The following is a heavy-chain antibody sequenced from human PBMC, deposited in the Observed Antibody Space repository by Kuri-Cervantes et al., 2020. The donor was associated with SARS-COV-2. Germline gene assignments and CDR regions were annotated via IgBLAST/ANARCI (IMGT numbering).Heavy chain of an antibody. J-gene: IGHJ3*02. CDR2: ISWNSGSI. Sequence: GGSLRLSCAASGFTFDDYAMHWVRQAPGKGLEWVSGISWNSGSIGYADSVKGRFTISRDNAKNSPYLQMNSLRAEDMALYYCAKGGYNWNYDAFDIWGQGTMVTVSS. CDR3: AKGGYNWNYDAFDI. CDR1: GFTFDDYA. D-gene: IGHD1-7*01. V-gene: IGHV3-9*03.